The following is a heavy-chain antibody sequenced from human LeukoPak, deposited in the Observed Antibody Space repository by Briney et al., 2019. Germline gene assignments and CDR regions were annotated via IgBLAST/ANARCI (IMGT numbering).Heavy chain of an antibody. Sequence: PGGSLRLSCAASGFTFSSYGMHWVRQAPGKGLEWVAVISYDGSNKYYADSVKGRFTISRDNSKNTLYLQINSLRAEDTAVYYCSRPPGGYSGGYVGYFQHWARAPWSPSPQ. CDR2: ISYDGSNK. V-gene: IGHV3-30*03. CDR1: GFTFSSYG. D-gene: IGHD1-26*01. J-gene: IGHJ1*01. CDR3: SRPPGGYSGGYVGYFQH.